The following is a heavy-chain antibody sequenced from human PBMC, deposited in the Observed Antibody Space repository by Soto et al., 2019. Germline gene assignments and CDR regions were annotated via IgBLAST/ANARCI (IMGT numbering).Heavy chain of an antibody. CDR3: ARPHLDRPTYYGLDV. D-gene: IGHD3-16*01. V-gene: IGHV3-48*02. CDR1: GFTLSAYS. CDR2: INSGSDTI. J-gene: IGHJ6*02. Sequence: EVQLVESGGGVVQPGGSLRLSCAASGFTLSAYSMNWVRQAPGKGLEWISFINSGSDTIYYGDSVKGRFTISRDNAKNALYLQMNSLRDDDTAVYYCARPHLDRPTYYGLDVWGQGTTVTVSS.